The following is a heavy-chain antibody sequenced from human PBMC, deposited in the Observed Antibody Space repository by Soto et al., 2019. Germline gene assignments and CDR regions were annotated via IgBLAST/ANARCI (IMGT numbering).Heavy chain of an antibody. CDR2: INAGNGNT. CDR1: GYTFTVYV. Sequence: ASWKTSCKASGYTFTVYVSDCAGQAPGQRLEWMGWINAGNGNTKYSQKFQGRVTITRDTSASTAYMELSSLRSEDTAVYYCARDREYNWNYNWFDPWGQGTLVTSPQ. J-gene: IGHJ5*02. D-gene: IGHD1-7*01. V-gene: IGHV1-3*01. CDR3: ARDREYNWNYNWFDP.